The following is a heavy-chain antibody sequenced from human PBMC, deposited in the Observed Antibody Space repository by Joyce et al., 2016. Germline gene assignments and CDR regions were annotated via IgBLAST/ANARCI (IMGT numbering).Heavy chain of an antibody. D-gene: IGHD6-19*01. CDR1: GFTFSNSG. J-gene: IGHJ4*02. Sequence: QVQLVESGGGVVQPGRSLRLSCAASGFTFSNSGMHWVRQAPGKGLEWVARISYDGSNTEYADSVKGRFSISRDNSKNTLYLQMNSLRAEDTALFYCAKDAGYSSGWADYWGQGTLVSVSS. CDR3: AKDAGYSSGWADY. CDR2: ISYDGSNT. V-gene: IGHV3-30*18.